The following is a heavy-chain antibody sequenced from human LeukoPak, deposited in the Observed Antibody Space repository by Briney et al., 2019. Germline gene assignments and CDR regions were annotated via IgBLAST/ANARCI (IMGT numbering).Heavy chain of an antibody. CDR3: AKDTRRFLGRLLFDY. Sequence: GGSLRLSCAASGFTFSSYAMSWVRQAPGKGLEWVSAISGSGGSTYYADSVKGRFTISRDNSKNTLYLQMNSLRAEDTAVYYCAKDTRRFLGRLLFDYWGQGTLVTVSS. V-gene: IGHV3-23*01. CDR2: ISGSGGST. CDR1: GFTFSSYA. J-gene: IGHJ4*02. D-gene: IGHD3-3*01.